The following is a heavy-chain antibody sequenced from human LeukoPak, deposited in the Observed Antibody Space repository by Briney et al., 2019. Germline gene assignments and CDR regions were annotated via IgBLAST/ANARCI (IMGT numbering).Heavy chain of an antibody. CDR2: MNPNSGNT. Sequence: GASVKLSCKASGYTFTSYDINWVRQATGQGLEWMGWMNPNSGNTGYAQKFQGRVTITRNTSISTAYLELSSLRSEDTAVYYCARGRAKRCSGGSCYFDYWGQGTLVTVSS. V-gene: IGHV1-8*03. D-gene: IGHD2-15*01. J-gene: IGHJ4*02. CDR3: ARGRAKRCSGGSCYFDY. CDR1: GYTFTSYD.